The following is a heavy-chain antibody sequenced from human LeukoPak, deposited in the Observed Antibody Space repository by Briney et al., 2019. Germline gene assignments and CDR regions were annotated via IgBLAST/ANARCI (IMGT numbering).Heavy chain of an antibody. Sequence: GGSLRLSCAASGFTFSSYGMHWVRQAPGKGLEWVAVIWYDGSNKYYADSVKGRFTISRDNSKNTLYLQMNSLRAEDTAVYYCAKDGDSSGWYYFDYWGQGTLVTVSS. CDR1: GFTFSSYG. CDR3: AKDGDSSGWYYFDY. V-gene: IGHV3-30*02. J-gene: IGHJ4*02. CDR2: IWYDGSNK. D-gene: IGHD6-19*01.